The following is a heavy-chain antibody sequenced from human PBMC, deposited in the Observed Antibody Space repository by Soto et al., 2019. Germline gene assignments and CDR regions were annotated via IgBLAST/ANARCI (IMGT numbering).Heavy chain of an antibody. CDR2: IGGGDDI. V-gene: IGHV3-23*01. D-gene: IGHD3-3*02. CDR3: AKDSISYNGIYDAFDV. Sequence: GGSLRLSCEASGFTFSNYAMAWVRQTPGEGPEWVSTIGGGDDIFYAESVKGRFIISRDDSRSTMYLQMDNLRVEDTAIYFCAKDSISYNGIYDAFDVWGQGTVVTVS. CDR1: GFTFSNYA. J-gene: IGHJ3*01.